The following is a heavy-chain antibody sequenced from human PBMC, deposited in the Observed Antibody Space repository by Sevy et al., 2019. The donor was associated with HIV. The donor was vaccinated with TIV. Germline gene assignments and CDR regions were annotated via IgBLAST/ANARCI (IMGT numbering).Heavy chain of an antibody. D-gene: IGHD1-26*01. CDR3: VRGKLGATAEDKSFDY. CDR2: INHSGST. J-gene: IGHJ4*02. CDR1: GGTFSGHY. V-gene: IGHV4-34*01. Sequence: SENLSLTCAVYGGTFSGHYWSWIRQSPGKGLEWIGQINHSGSTKYNPSLKSRVTISADTSKNQFSLNLSSVTAADTALYYCVRGKLGATAEDKSFDYWGQGTLVTVSS.